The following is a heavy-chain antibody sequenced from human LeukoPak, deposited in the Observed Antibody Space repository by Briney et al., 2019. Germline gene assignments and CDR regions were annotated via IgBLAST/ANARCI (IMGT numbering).Heavy chain of an antibody. Sequence: SETLSLTCTVSGGSISSSSYYWGWIRQPPGKGLEWIGRMYTSGSTHYNPSLKSRVTISLDTSKNHFSLKLTSVTAADTAVYYCARSNSTAAEGMDVWGQGTTVTVSS. CDR1: GGSISSSSYY. CDR3: ARSNSTAAEGMDV. D-gene: IGHD6-13*01. J-gene: IGHJ6*02. CDR2: MYTSGST. V-gene: IGHV4-39*07.